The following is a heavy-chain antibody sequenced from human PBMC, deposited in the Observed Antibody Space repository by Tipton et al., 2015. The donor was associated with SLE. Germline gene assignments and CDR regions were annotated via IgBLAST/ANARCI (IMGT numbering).Heavy chain of an antibody. V-gene: IGHV5-51*03. CDR2: IYPGDSDT. CDR3: GSRSAPGAFDI. CDR1: RYSFTNYW. D-gene: IGHD6-6*01. Sequence: QLVQSGTEVKKPGESLKISCKGSRYSFTNYWIGWVRQMPGKGLEWMGIIYPGDSDTRYSPSFQGQVTLSADKSISTAYLQWSRLKASDPAMYYCGSRSAPGAFDIWGQGTMVIVSS. J-gene: IGHJ3*02.